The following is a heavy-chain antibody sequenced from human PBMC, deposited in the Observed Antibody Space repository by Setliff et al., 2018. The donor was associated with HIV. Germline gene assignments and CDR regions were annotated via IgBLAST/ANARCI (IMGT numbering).Heavy chain of an antibody. CDR2: INASNGNT. V-gene: IGHV1-3*01. J-gene: IGHJ6*02. Sequence: ASVKVSCKASGYTFTSYAMHWVRQAPGQRLEWMGWINASNGNTKYSQKFQGRVTITRDTSASTAYMELSSLRSEDTAVYYCAREGLLVTTVGGAYWYHGMDVWGQGTTVTVSS. D-gene: IGHD4-17*01. CDR1: GYTFTSYA. CDR3: AREGLLVTTVGGAYWYHGMDV.